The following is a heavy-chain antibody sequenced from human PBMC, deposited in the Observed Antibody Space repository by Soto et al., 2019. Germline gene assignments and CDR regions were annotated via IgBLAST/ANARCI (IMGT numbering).Heavy chain of an antibody. V-gene: IGHV4-59*01. J-gene: IGHJ5*02. CDR2: IYYSGST. Sequence: SETLSLTCTVSGGSISSYYWSWIRQPPGKGLEWIGYIYYSGSTNYNPSLKSRVTISVDTSKNQFSLKLSPVTAADTAVYYCARDLDWFDPWGQGTLVTVSS. CDR1: GGSISSYY. CDR3: ARDLDWFDP.